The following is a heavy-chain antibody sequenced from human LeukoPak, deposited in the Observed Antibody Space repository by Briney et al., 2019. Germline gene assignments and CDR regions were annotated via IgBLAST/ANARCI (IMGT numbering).Heavy chain of an antibody. CDR2: IYPGDSDT. CDR3: ARPGRGYCSTTSCEGGAFDI. J-gene: IGHJ3*02. Sequence: GESLKISCKGSGYSFSSYWIGWVRQMPGKGLEWMGIIYPGDSDTRYSPSFQGQVTISADKSISTACLQWSSLKASDTAVYYCARPGRGYCSTTSCEGGAFDIWGQGTMVTVSS. V-gene: IGHV5-51*01. CDR1: GYSFSSYW. D-gene: IGHD2-2*01.